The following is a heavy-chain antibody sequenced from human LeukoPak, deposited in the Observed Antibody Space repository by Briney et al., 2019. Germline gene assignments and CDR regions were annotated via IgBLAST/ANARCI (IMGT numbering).Heavy chain of an antibody. V-gene: IGHV1-24*01. CDR1: GYTLTELS. D-gene: IGHD3-10*01. J-gene: IGHJ6*04. CDR3: ATDPFLLAPKLLWFGESRCYGMDV. CDR2: FDPEDGET. Sequence: GASLKVSCTVSGYTLTELSMHWVRQAPGKGLEWMGGFDPEDGETIYAQKFQGRVTMTEDTSTDTAYMGLSSLRSEDTAVYYCATDPFLLAPKLLWFGESRCYGMDVWGKGTTVTVSS.